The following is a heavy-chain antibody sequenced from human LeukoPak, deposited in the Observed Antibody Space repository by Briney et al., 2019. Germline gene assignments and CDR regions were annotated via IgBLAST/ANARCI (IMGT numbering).Heavy chain of an antibody. CDR2: ISGSGGST. J-gene: IGHJ4*02. CDR3: TKGRIWLPFDY. V-gene: IGHV3-23*01. CDR1: GFTFSNYA. Sequence: GGSLRLSCAASGFTFSNYAMSWARQAPGKGLEWVSAISGSGGSTYYADSVKGRFTISRDNSKNTLYLQMNNLRAEDTAVYYCTKGRIWLPFDYWGQGTLVTVSS. D-gene: IGHD5-18*01.